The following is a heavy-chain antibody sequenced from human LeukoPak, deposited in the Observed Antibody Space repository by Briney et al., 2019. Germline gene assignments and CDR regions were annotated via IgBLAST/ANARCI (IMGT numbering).Heavy chain of an antibody. D-gene: IGHD3-3*01. CDR3: AREYYDFWSGYYTGIGAFDI. CDR1: GYTFTSYG. Sequence: ASVKVSCKPSGYTFTSYGISWVRQAPGQGLEWMGWISAYNGNTNYAQKLQGRVTMTTDTSASTAYMELRSLRSDDTAVYYCAREYYDFWSGYYTGIGAFDIWGQGTMVTVSS. V-gene: IGHV1-18*01. CDR2: ISAYNGNT. J-gene: IGHJ3*02.